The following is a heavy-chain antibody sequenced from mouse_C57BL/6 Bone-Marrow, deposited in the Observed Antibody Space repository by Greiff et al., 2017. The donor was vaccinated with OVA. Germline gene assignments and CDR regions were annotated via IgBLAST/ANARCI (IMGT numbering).Heavy chain of an antibody. CDR2: ISDGGSYT. D-gene: IGHD1-1*01. V-gene: IGHV5-4*01. CDR1: GFTFSSYA. CDR3: ARDWSSLYYFDG. J-gene: IGHJ2*01. Sequence: EVQRVESGGGLVKPGGSLKLSCAASGFTFSSYAMSWVRQTPEKRLEWVATISDGGSYTYYPDNVKGRFTISRDNAKNNLYLQMSHLKSEDTAMYYCARDWSSLYYFDGWGQGTTLTVSS.